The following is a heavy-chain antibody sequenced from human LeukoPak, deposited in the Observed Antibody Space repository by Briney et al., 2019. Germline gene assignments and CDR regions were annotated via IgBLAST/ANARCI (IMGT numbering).Heavy chain of an antibody. J-gene: IGHJ6*03. V-gene: IGHV4-39*07. CDR2: IYYSGST. D-gene: IGHD3-9*01. Sequence: LETLSLTCNVSGDSIGSSTYYWGWVRQPPGKGLEWIGYIYYSGSTYYNPSLKSRLTISLDTSKNQFSLNLTSVTAADTAIYYCARGDWYYIDVWGEGTTVTVSS. CDR1: GDSIGSSTYY. CDR3: ARGDWYYIDV.